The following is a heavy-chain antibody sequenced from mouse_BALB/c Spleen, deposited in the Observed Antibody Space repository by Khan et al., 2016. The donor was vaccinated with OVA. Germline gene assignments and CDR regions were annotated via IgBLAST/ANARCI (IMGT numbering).Heavy chain of an antibody. CDR1: GFTFSSYG. J-gene: IGHJ3*01. CDR3: ARSSSTMFTTGLSF. D-gene: IGHD2-2*01. V-gene: IGHV5-17*02. CDR2: ISSGSSTL. Sequence: EVELVESGGGLVQPGGSRKLSCTASGFTFSSYGMYWVRQAPERGLEWVAYISSGSSTLHYADTVKGRFTISRDTPQNTLFLQLTSLRSEDTAMYYCARSSSTMFTTGLSFWGQGTLVTVSA.